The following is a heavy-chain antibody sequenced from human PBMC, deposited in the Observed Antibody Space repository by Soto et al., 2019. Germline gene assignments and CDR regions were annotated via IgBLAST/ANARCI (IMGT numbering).Heavy chain of an antibody. Sequence: QVQLVQSGAEVKKPGSSVKVSWTASEGTFNSYTISWVRQAPGQGLEWMGRVIPILGMANFAQKFQGRVMITADKSTSTAYMVLSSLRSDDTAVYYCATNYGSGSTHFDYWGQGTLVTVSS. J-gene: IGHJ4*02. D-gene: IGHD3-10*01. CDR3: ATNYGSGSTHFDY. V-gene: IGHV1-69*02. CDR1: EGTFNSYT. CDR2: VIPILGMA.